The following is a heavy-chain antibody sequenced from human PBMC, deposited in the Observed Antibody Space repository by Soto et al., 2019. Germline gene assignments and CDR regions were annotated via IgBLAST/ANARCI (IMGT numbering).Heavy chain of an antibody. V-gene: IGHV1-18*04. CDR2: ISAYNGNT. Sequence: ASVKVSCKASGYTFTSYGISCGRKAPGQGLEWMGWISAYNGNTNYAQKLQGRVTMTTDTSTSTAYMELRSLRSDDTAVYYCARDPGREHSIRYCSSTSCYSPGYWFDPWGQGTLVTVSS. J-gene: IGHJ5*02. CDR3: ARDPGREHSIRYCSSTSCYSPGYWFDP. CDR1: GYTFTSYG. D-gene: IGHD2-2*01.